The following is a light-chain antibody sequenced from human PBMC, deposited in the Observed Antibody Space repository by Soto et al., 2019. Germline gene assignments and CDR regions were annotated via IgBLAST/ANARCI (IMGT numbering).Light chain of an antibody. V-gene: IGLV1-40*01. CDR1: SSNIGAGYD. J-gene: IGLJ2*01. CDR3: QSYDSSLSGVV. Sequence: QLVLTQPPSVSGAPGQRVTISCTGSSSNIGAGYDVHWYQQLPGTAPKLLIYGNSNRPSGVPDRFSGSKSGTSASLAITGLQAEDEAEYYYQSYDSSLSGVVFGGGTKVTVL. CDR2: GNS.